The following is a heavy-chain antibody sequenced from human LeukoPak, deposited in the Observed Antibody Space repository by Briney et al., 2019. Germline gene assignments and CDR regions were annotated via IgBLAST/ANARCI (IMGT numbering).Heavy chain of an antibody. V-gene: IGHV3-74*01. J-gene: IGHJ6*03. Sequence: QPGGSLRLSCAASGFTFSSYWMHWVRQAPGKGLVWVSRINTDGSSTTYADSVKGRFTISRDNSKNTLYLQMNSLRAEDTAVYYCAKDAGDIVVVPAARDYYYYYYMDVWGKGTTVTISS. D-gene: IGHD2-2*01. CDR3: AKDAGDIVVVPAARDYYYYYYMDV. CDR2: INTDGSST. CDR1: GFTFSSYW.